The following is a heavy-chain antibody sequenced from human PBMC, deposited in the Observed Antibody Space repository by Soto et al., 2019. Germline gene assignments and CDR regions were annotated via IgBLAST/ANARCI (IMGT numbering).Heavy chain of an antibody. Sequence: SETLSLTCTVSGGSISSYYWSWIRQPPGKGLECIGYIYYSGSTNYNPSLKSRVTISVDTSKNQFSLKLSSVTAADTAVYYCAREKRTDYYDSSGHHTYYFDYWGQGTLVTVSS. CDR2: IYYSGST. D-gene: IGHD3-22*01. CDR1: GGSISSYY. CDR3: AREKRTDYYDSSGHHTYYFDY. J-gene: IGHJ4*02. V-gene: IGHV4-59*01.